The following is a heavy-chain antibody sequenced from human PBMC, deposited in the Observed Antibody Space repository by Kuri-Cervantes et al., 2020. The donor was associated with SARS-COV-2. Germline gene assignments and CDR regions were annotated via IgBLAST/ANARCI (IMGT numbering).Heavy chain of an antibody. CDR3: AKGHNSGWHKPPIDY. D-gene: IGHD6-19*01. J-gene: IGHJ4*02. CDR2: ISGSGGST. V-gene: IGHV3-23*01. Sequence: GESLKISCAASGFTFSSYAMSWVRQAPGKGLEWVSAISGSGGSTYYADSVEGRFTISRDNSKNTLYLQTNSLRAEDTAVYYCAKGHNSGWHKPPIDYWGQGALVTVSS. CDR1: GFTFSSYA.